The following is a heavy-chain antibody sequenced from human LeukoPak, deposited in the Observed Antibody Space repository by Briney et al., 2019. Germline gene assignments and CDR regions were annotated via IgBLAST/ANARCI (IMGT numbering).Heavy chain of an antibody. Sequence: GGTLRLSCAASGFTFSSYGMSWVRQAPGKGLEWVSVIYSGGSTYYADSVKGRFTISRDNSKNTLYLQMNSLRAEDTAVYYCARDISYYDILTGSLIDNAFDIWGQGTMVTVSS. D-gene: IGHD3-9*01. V-gene: IGHV3-66*01. CDR1: GFTFSSYG. CDR3: ARDISYYDILTGSLIDNAFDI. CDR2: IYSGGST. J-gene: IGHJ3*02.